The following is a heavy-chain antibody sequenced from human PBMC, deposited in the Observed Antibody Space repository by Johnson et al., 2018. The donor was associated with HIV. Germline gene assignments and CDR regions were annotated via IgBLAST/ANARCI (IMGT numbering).Heavy chain of an antibody. D-gene: IGHD1-26*01. J-gene: IGHJ3*02. V-gene: IGHV3-64*01. Sequence: MQLVESGGGLVQPGGSLRLSCAASGFTFSSYAMHWARQAPGKGLECVAAICSDGGNKYYANSVKGRFTISRDNSKNTLYLQMGSLRAEDTAVYYCAKWSRVRATFIDAFDIWGQGTMVTVSS. CDR3: AKWSRVRATFIDAFDI. CDR2: ICSDGGNK. CDR1: GFTFSSYA.